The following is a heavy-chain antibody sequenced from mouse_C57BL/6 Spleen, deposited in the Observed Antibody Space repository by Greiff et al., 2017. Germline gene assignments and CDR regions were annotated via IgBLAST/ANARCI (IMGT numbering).Heavy chain of an antibody. CDR1: GYTFTSYW. V-gene: IGHV1-69*01. Sequence: QVQLQQPGAELVMPGASVKLSCKASGYTFTSYWMHWVKQRPGQGLEWIGEIDPSDSYTNYNQKFKGKSTLTVDKSSSTAYMQLSSLTSEDSAVYYCARHITTVVAHYAMDYWGQGTSVTVSS. D-gene: IGHD1-1*01. CDR3: ARHITTVVAHYAMDY. J-gene: IGHJ4*01. CDR2: IDPSDSYT.